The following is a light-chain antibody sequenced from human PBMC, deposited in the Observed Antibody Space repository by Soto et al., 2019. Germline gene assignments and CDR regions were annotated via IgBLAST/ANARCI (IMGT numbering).Light chain of an antibody. V-gene: IGKV3-20*01. CDR1: QNVNSNF. CDR3: QHYGSSLIFS. CDR2: GTS. J-gene: IGKJ3*01. Sequence: EIVLTQSPGTLSLSPGERATLSCRASQNVNSNFLAWYQQKPGQGPRLLIYGTSGRPTGIPHRFSGSGSGTDFTLTISRLEPEDFAVYYCQHYGSSLIFSFGPGTKVEIK.